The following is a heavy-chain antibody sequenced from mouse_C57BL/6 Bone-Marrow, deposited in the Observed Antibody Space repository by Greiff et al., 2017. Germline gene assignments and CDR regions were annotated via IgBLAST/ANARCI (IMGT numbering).Heavy chain of an antibody. V-gene: IGHV6-6*01. CDR3: TRLIYYGNPAWFAY. J-gene: IGHJ3*01. Sequence: EVKVEESGGGLVQPGGSMKLSCAASGFTFRDAWMDWVRQSPEKGLEWVADIRNKANNHATFYAEPVKGRFTNASDDSKSSVYLQMNSLRAEDTGIYYCTRLIYYGNPAWFAYWGQGTLVTVSA. CDR2: IRNKANNHAT. CDR1: GFTFRDAW. D-gene: IGHD2-1*01.